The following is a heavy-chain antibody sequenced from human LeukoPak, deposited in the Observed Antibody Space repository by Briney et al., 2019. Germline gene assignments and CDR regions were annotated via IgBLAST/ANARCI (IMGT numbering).Heavy chain of an antibody. D-gene: IGHD2-15*01. CDR1: GFTFSSYA. V-gene: IGHV3-23*01. J-gene: IGHJ3*02. CDR2: VSGSGGST. Sequence: GGSLRLSCAASGFTFSSYAMNWVRQAPGKGLERVSGVSGSGGSTYYADSVKGRFTISRDNSKNTVYLQMNTLRAEDTAVYHCAKSMGGWYAFDIWGQGTMVTVSS. CDR3: AKSMGGWYAFDI.